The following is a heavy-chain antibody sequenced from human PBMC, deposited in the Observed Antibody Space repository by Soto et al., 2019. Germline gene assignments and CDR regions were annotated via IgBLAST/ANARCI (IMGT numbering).Heavy chain of an antibody. CDR2: ISSSGSTI. V-gene: IGHV3-11*01. D-gene: IGHD5-12*01. J-gene: IGHJ4*01. Sequence: GGSLRLSCAASGFTFSDYYMSWIRHAPGKRLEWVSYISSSGSTIYYADSVKGRFTISRDNAKNSLYLQMNSLRAEDTAVYYCVIEGDSGYRDLHAFWGQGSLDT. CDR3: VIEGDSGYRDLHAF. CDR1: GFTFSDYY.